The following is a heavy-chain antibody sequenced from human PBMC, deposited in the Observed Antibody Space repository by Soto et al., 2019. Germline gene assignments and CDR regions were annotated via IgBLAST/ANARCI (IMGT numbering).Heavy chain of an antibody. D-gene: IGHD3-10*01. CDR1: GFTFSSCG. J-gene: IGHJ6*03. V-gene: IGHV3-33*01. Sequence: QVELVESGGGVAQPGRSLRLSCAASGFTFSSCGMHWVRQAPGKGLEWVAVIWYDGSNEHYAASVRGRFTISRDNSKNTLYLQMHSLRAEDTGVYYCAREPAMFGGDTITSLFYSMDVWGKGTTVTVSS. CDR3: AREPAMFGGDTITSLFYSMDV. CDR2: IWYDGSNE.